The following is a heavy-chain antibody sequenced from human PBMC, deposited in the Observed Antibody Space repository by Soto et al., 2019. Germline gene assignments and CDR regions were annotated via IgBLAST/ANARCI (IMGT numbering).Heavy chain of an antibody. CDR1: GGSISSGGYY. D-gene: IGHD3-22*01. CDR3: ARDRTTYYYDSSGPYFDY. J-gene: IGHJ4*02. V-gene: IGHV4-31*03. Sequence: SATLSLTCTVSGGSISSGGYYWSWIRQHPGKGLEWIGYIYYSGSTYYNPSLKSRVTISVDTSKNQFSLKLSSVTAADTAVYYCARDRTTYYYDSSGPYFDYWGQGTLVTVSS. CDR2: IYYSGST.